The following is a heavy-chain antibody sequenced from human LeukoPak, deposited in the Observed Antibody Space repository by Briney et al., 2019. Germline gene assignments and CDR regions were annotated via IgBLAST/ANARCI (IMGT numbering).Heavy chain of an antibody. CDR2: VYFSWTT. CDR3: ARGVTRVYF. Sequence: RQSXGKGLEWIGHVYFSWTTHYNPSLKSRVAVSVDTSRNQFSLRLNSVTAADTGLYFCARGVTRVYF. J-gene: IGHJ4*01. D-gene: IGHD2-21*02. V-gene: IGHV4-39*01.